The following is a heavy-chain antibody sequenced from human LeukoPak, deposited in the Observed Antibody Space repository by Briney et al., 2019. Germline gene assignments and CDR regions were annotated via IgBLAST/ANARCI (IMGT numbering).Heavy chain of an antibody. V-gene: IGHV4-34*01. D-gene: IGHD6-19*01. Sequence: SETLSLTCGVSGGSFSSHYWTWIRQPPGKGLEWIGEINPRGSTNYNPSLESRVTVSADTSRNQLSLSLTSVTAADSAVYFCARGLRQGSAWSWGPKEKSYQYMDVWDTGTTVSVSS. CDR3: ARGLRQGSAWSWGPKEKSYQYMDV. CDR1: GGSFSSHY. CDR2: INPRGST. J-gene: IGHJ6*04.